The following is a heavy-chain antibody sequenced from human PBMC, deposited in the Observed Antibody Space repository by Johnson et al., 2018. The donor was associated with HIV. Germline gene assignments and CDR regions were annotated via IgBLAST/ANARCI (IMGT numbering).Heavy chain of an antibody. CDR1: GFTFSNYG. CDR2: ISYDGSNK. J-gene: IGHJ3*02. Sequence: QVQLVESGGGVVQPGRSLRLSCAASGFTFSNYGMHWVRQAPGKDLEWVAVISYDGSNKYYGDSVKGRFTIPRDNSKNTLYLQMNSLGAEDTAVYYCAKEGTTMEVEIWGQGTMVTVSS. CDR3: AKEGTTMEVEI. D-gene: IGHD3-10*01. V-gene: IGHV3-30*18.